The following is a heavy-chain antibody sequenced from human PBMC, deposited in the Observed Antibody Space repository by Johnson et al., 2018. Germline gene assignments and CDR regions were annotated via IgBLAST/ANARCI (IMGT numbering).Heavy chain of an antibody. CDR3: VRHTDFRSAYETKAVGHFFYYRDG. D-gene: IGHD3-3*01. CDR1: GYSFPDYW. Sequence: VQLVQSGAAVRRSGESLKISCQASGYSFPDYWIGWVRQMPGKGLEWMGIIYPGDSATRYRPSFPGQVTISAEQSTNTAYLRWGSLKASDTATYYCVRHTDFRSAYETKAVGHFFYYRDGWGRGTTVTVSS. CDR2: IYPGDSAT. J-gene: IGHJ6*03. V-gene: IGHV5-51*01.